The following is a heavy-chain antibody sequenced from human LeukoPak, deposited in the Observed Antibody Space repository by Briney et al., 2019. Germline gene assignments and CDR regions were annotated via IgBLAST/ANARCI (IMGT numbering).Heavy chain of an antibody. Sequence: SVKVSCKASGGTFSSYAISWVRQAPGQGLEWMGGIIPIFGTANYAQKFQGRVTITTDESTSTAYMELCSLRSEDTAVYYCVRAGALGSRDYYYYYYMDVWGKGTTVTVSS. CDR2: IIPIFGTA. CDR1: GGTFSSYA. J-gene: IGHJ6*03. D-gene: IGHD7-27*01. CDR3: VRAGALGSRDYYYYYYMDV. V-gene: IGHV1-69*05.